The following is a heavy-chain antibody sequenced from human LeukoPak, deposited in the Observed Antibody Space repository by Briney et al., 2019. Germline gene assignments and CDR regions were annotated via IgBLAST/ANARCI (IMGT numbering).Heavy chain of an antibody. V-gene: IGHV3-30*18. CDR3: AKSEAYCGGDCYSYGMDV. CDR2: ISYDGSNK. D-gene: IGHD2-21*02. CDR1: GFTFSSYG. Sequence: GGSLRLSCAASGFTFSSYGMHWVRQAPGKGLEWVAVISYDGSNKYYADSVKGRFTIFRDNSKNTLYLQMNSLRAEDTAVYYCAKSEAYCGGDCYSYGMDVWGQGTTVTVSS. J-gene: IGHJ6*02.